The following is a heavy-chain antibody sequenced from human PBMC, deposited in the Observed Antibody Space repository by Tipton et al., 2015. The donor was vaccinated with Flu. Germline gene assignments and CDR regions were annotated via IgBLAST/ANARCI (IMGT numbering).Heavy chain of an antibody. Sequence: GLVKPSQTLSLTCAISGDSVSSNSAAWNWIGQSPSRGLEWLGRTYYRSKWFNAYAASVRGRMIINRDTSRNQFSLQLDSVTPEDSAVYYCASDVGDVSFFHSGPATLVTVSS. CDR2: TYYRSKWFN. CDR3: ASDVGDVSFFH. D-gene: IGHD3-10*01. J-gene: IGHJ4*01. CDR1: GDSVSSNSAA. V-gene: IGHV6-1*01.